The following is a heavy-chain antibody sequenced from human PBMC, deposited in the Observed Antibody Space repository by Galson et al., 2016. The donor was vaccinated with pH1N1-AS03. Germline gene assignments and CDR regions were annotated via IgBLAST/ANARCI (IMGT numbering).Heavy chain of an antibody. V-gene: IGHV3-7*01. CDR3: TRDKPLVAVAGSLFDP. D-gene: IGHD6-19*01. CDR2: IKQDGGEK. J-gene: IGHJ5*02. CDR1: GFTFSNYW. Sequence: CAASGFTFSNYWMSWVRQAPGQGLEWVAIIKQDGGEKYYVDSVKGRFTISRDNAKNSLYLQMNSLGAEDTAVYYCTRDKPLVAVAGSLFDPWGQGALVIVSS.